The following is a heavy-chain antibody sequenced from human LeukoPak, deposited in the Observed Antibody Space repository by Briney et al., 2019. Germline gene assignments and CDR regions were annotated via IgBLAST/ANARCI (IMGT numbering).Heavy chain of an antibody. CDR2: ISSSGSTI. CDR3: ARGQRGYSYGIPDENDF. CDR1: AFTFSDYY. V-gene: IGHV3-11*01. D-gene: IGHD5-18*01. Sequence: PGGSLRLSCAASAFTFSDYYMSCIRQAPGKGLEWVSYISSSGSTIYYADSGKGRFTISRDNAKNSLYLQMNSLRAEDTAVYYCARGQRGYSYGIPDENDFWGQGTLVTVSS. J-gene: IGHJ4*02.